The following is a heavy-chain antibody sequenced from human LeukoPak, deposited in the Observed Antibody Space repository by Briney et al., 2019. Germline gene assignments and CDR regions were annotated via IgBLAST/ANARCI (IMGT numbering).Heavy chain of an antibody. Sequence: GGSLRLSCAASGFTFSSSAMSWVRQAPGKGLDWVSGISGSGGTTYYADPVKGRFTISRDNSKNTLYLQMNSLRSEDTAVYYCARGPGNTAMAYFDYWGQGTLVTVSS. CDR1: GFTFSSSA. CDR2: ISGSGGTT. D-gene: IGHD5-18*01. CDR3: ARGPGNTAMAYFDY. J-gene: IGHJ4*02. V-gene: IGHV3-23*01.